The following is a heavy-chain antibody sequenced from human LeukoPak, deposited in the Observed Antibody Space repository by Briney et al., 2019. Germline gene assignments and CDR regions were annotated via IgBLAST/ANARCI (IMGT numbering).Heavy chain of an antibody. CDR1: GGSFSGYY. D-gene: IGHD3-16*01. CDR3: ARERGGRRGAFDI. CDR2: ISSSGSTI. J-gene: IGHJ3*02. V-gene: IGHV3-11*01. Sequence: LSLTCAVYGGSFSGYYWSWIRQAPGKGLEWVSYISSSGSTIYYADSVKGRFTISRDNAKNSLYLQMYSLRAEDTAVYYCARERGGRRGAFDIWGQGTMVTVSS.